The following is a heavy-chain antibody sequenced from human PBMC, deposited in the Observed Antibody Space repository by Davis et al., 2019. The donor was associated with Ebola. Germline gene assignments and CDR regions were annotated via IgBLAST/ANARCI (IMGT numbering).Heavy chain of an antibody. Sequence: MPSETLSLTCTVSGGSISSYYWSWIRQPPGKGLEWIGYIYYSGSTSYNPSLGSRVTISLDTSKNQFSLKLSSVTAADTAVYYCSRNGHFTLEGWGQGTLVTVSS. D-gene: IGHD3-3*02. CDR2: IYYSGST. CDR3: SRNGHFTLEG. CDR1: GGSISSYY. J-gene: IGHJ4*02. V-gene: IGHV4-59*06.